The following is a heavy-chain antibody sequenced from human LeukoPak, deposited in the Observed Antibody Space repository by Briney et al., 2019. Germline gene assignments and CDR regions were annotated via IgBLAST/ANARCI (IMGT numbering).Heavy chain of an antibody. CDR1: GGSFSGYY. V-gene: IGHV4-34*01. CDR2: INHSGST. Sequence: SETLSLTCAVYGGSFSGYYWGWIRQPPGKGLEWIGEINHSGSTNYNPSLKSRVTISVDTSKNQFSLKLSSVTAADTAVYYCASSLTFSGYTTKPFDYWGQGTLVTVSS. D-gene: IGHD3-22*01. J-gene: IGHJ4*02. CDR3: ASSLTFSGYTTKPFDY.